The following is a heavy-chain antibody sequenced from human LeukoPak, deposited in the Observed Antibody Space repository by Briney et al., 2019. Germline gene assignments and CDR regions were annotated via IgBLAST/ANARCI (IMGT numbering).Heavy chain of an antibody. J-gene: IGHJ4*02. CDR3: ARGGNYYDSSGYYTLIPYPYYFDY. Sequence: SETLSLTCAVYGGSFSGYYWSWIRQPPGKGLEWIGEINHSGSTNYNPSLKSRVTISVDTSKNQFSLKLSSVTAADTAVYYCARGGNYYDSSGYYTLIPYPYYFDYWGQGTLVTVSS. V-gene: IGHV4-34*01. D-gene: IGHD3-22*01. CDR1: GGSFSGYY. CDR2: INHSGST.